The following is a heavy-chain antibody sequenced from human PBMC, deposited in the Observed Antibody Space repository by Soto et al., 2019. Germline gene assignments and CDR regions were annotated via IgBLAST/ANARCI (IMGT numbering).Heavy chain of an antibody. J-gene: IGHJ6*02. V-gene: IGHV3-23*01. Sequence: GGSLRLSCAASGFTFSSYAMSWVRQAPGKGLEWVSAISGSGGSTYYADSVKGRFTLSRDNSKNTLYLQMNSLRAEDTAVYFCAKERGTARYYYYGMDVWGQGTTVTVSS. CDR1: GFTFSSYA. CDR3: AKERGTARYYYYGMDV. D-gene: IGHD6-6*01. CDR2: ISGSGGST.